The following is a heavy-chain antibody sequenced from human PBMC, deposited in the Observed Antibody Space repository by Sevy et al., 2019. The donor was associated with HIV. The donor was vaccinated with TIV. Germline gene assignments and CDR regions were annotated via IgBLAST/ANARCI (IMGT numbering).Heavy chain of an antibody. V-gene: IGHV5-51*01. J-gene: IGHJ4*02. CDR1: GYSFTSHW. Sequence: GESLKISCKGSGYSFTSHWIGWVRHMPGKGLGWMGIIFPDDSETRYSPSFQGQVTFSADKSINTAYLQWGSLKASDTAMYYCATSRSGYFDSSGYYIYWGQRTLVTVSS. CDR2: IFPDDSET. D-gene: IGHD3-22*01. CDR3: ATSRSGYFDSSGYYIY.